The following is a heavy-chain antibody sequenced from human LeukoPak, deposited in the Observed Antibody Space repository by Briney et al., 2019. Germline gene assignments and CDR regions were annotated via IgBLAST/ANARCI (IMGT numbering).Heavy chain of an antibody. D-gene: IGHD3-22*01. CDR3: ASTTEDSSALGGNWFDP. CDR1: GYSISSGYY. Sequence: SETLSLTCTVSGYSISSGYYWGWIRQPPGKGLEWIGSIYHSGSTNYNPSLKSRVTISVDKSKSQFSLKLSSVTAADTAVYYCASTTEDSSALGGNWFDPWGQGTLVTASS. J-gene: IGHJ5*02. CDR2: IYHSGST. V-gene: IGHV4-38-2*02.